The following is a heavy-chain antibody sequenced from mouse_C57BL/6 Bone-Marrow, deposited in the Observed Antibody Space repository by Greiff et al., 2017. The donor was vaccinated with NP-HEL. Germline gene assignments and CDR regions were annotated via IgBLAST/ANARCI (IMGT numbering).Heavy chain of an antibody. D-gene: IGHD1-1*01. J-gene: IGHJ2*01. CDR1: GYTFTSYL. Sequence: QVQLKQSGAELVKPGASVKLSCKASGYTFTSYLMHWVKQRPGRGLEWIGRIDPNSGGTKYNEKFKSKATLTVDKPSSTAYMQLNSLTSEDSAVYYCERYYYGSSSFDYWGQGTTLTVSS. CDR2: IDPNSGGT. CDR3: ERYYYGSSSFDY. V-gene: IGHV1-72*01.